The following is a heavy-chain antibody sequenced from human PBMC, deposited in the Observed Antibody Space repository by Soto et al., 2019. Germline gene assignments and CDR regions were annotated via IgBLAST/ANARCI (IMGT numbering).Heavy chain of an antibody. CDR3: AISLCGGGSCFFSS. Sequence: ASVKVSCKASGGTFSSYTISWVRQAPGQGLEWMGRIIPILGIANYAQKFQGRVTITADKSTSTAYMELSSLRSEDTAVYYCAISLCGGGSCFFSSWAQGPLVPVSS. CDR1: GGTFSSYT. V-gene: IGHV1-69*02. D-gene: IGHD2-15*01. CDR2: IIPILGIA. J-gene: IGHJ5*02.